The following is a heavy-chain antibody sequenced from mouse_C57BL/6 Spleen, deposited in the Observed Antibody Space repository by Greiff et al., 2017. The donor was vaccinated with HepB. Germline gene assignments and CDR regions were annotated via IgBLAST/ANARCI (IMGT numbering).Heavy chain of an antibody. CDR2: INPSSGYT. CDR3: ARDDYDYDVGYFDY. D-gene: IGHD2-4*01. Sequence: VQLQQSGAELARPGASVKMSCKASGYTFTSYTMHWVKQRPGQGLEWIGYINPSSGYTKYNQKFKDKATLTADKSSRTAYLQLSSLTSEDSAVYYCARDDYDYDVGYFDYWGQGTTLTVSS. J-gene: IGHJ2*01. CDR1: GYTFTSYT. V-gene: IGHV1-4*01.